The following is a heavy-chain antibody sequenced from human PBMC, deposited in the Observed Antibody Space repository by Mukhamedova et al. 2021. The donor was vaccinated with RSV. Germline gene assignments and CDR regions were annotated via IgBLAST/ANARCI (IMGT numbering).Heavy chain of an antibody. CDR2: ISSSGSTI. CDR3: ARELGATVDY. J-gene: IGHJ4*02. V-gene: IGHV3-11*01. D-gene: IGHD1-26*01. Sequence: GLEWVSYISSSGSTIYYADSVKGRFTISRDNAKNSLYLQMNSLRAEDTAVYYCARELGATVDYWGQGTLVTVSS.